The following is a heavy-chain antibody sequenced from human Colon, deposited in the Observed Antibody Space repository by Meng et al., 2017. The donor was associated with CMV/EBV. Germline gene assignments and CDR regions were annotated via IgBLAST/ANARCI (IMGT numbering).Heavy chain of an antibody. CDR2: IYYSGST. V-gene: IGHV4-59*01. CDR3: ARDQRGGSSWSGYYGMDV. Sequence: SETLSLTCTVSGGSISSYYWSWIRQPPGKGLEWIGYIYYSGSTNYNPSLKSRVTISVDTSKNQFSLKLSSVTAADTAVYYCARDQRGGSSWSGYYGMDVWGQGTTVKVS. CDR1: GGSISSYY. D-gene: IGHD6-13*01. J-gene: IGHJ6*02.